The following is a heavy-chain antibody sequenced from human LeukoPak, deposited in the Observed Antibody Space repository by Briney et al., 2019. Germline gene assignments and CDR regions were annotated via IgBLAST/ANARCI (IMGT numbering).Heavy chain of an antibody. Sequence: GASVKVSCKASGYTFTNYGITWVRQSPGQGLEWMGWISTYNGNTNYAQKIQGRVTMTTDTSTGTAHMELRSLRYDDTAVYYCAREAMTMVGRGYYFDFWGQGNLVTVSS. CDR3: AREAMTMVGRGYYFDF. J-gene: IGHJ4*02. V-gene: IGHV1-18*01. CDR1: GYTFTNYG. CDR2: ISTYNGNT. D-gene: IGHD4/OR15-4a*01.